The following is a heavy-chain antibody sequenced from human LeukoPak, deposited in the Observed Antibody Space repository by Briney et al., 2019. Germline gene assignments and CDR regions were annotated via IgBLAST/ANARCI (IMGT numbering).Heavy chain of an antibody. Sequence: SETLSLTCTVSGGSISSSSYYWGWIRQPPGKGLEWIGYIYYSGSTNYNPSLKSRVTISVDTSKNQFSLKLNSVTAADTAVYYCARETEDYGDYSIWGQGTLVTVSS. V-gene: IGHV4-61*05. CDR3: ARETEDYGDYSI. CDR1: GGSISSSSYY. D-gene: IGHD4-17*01. CDR2: IYYSGST. J-gene: IGHJ4*02.